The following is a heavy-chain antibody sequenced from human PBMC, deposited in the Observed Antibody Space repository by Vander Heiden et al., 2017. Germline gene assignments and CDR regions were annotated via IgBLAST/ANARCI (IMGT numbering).Heavy chain of an antibody. J-gene: IGHJ4*02. D-gene: IGHD3-16*02. CDR2: IWYDGSNK. Sequence: QVPPAQSGGGVSQPGRSLRVPCPAAGFTVSSYGLNWVRQAPGKGLEWVAVIWYDGSNKYYADSVKGRFTISRDNSKNTLYLQMNSLRAEDTAVYYCARDEITFGGVIAPYFDYWGQGTLVTVSS. CDR1: GFTVSSYG. CDR3: ARDEITFGGVIAPYFDY. V-gene: IGHV3-33*01.